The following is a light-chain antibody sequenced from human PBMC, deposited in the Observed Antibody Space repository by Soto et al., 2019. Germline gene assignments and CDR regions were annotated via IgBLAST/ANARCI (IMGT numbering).Light chain of an antibody. CDR1: SSDVGGYNY. J-gene: IGLJ3*02. Sequence: QSALTQPRSVSGSPGQSVTISCTGTSSDVGGYNYVSWYQQHPGKAPKLMIYDVTKRPSGVPDRFSCSKSGSTASLTISGLQAEDEDDYYCCSYAGGPWVFGGGTKLTVL. CDR3: CSYAGGPWV. V-gene: IGLV2-11*01. CDR2: DVT.